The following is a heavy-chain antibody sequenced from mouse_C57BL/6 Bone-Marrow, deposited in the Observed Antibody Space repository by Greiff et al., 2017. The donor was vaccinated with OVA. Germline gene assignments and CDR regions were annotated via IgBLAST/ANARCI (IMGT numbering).Heavy chain of an antibody. CDR2: ISDGGSYT. D-gene: IGHD2-4*01. Sequence: EVQRVESGGGLVKPGGSLKLSCAASGFTFSSYAMSWVRQTPVKRLEWVATISDGGSYTYYPDNVKGRFTISRDNAKNNLYLQMSHLKSEDTAMYYCARVTAPITTFAYWGQGTLVTVSA. CDR3: ARVTAPITTFAY. CDR1: GFTFSSYA. J-gene: IGHJ3*01. V-gene: IGHV5-4*01.